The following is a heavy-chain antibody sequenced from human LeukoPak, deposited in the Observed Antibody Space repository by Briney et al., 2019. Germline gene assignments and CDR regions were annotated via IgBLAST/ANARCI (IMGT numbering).Heavy chain of an antibody. D-gene: IGHD3-16*02. Sequence: PGGSLRLSCAASGFSLSSYALTWVRQAPGKGLEWVSAISGSGGSTYYADSVKGRFTISRDNSKNTLYLQMNSLRAEDTAVYYCAKDPYDYVWGSYPGGETRAYYFDYWGQGTLVTVSS. CDR3: AKDPYDYVWGSYPGGETRAYYFDY. CDR2: ISGSGGST. V-gene: IGHV3-23*01. CDR1: GFSLSSYA. J-gene: IGHJ4*02.